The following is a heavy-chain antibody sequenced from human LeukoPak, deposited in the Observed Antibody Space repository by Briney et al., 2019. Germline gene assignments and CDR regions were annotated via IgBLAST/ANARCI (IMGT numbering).Heavy chain of an antibody. CDR3: ARFEGDPNSYYFDY. J-gene: IGHJ4*02. CDR2: IYTSGST. D-gene: IGHD2-21*02. CDR1: GGSISSYY. V-gene: IGHV4-4*07. Sequence: SETLSLTCTVSGGSISSYYWSWIRQPAGKGLEWIGRIYTSGSTYYNPSLKSRVTISVDTSKNQFSLKLSSVTAADTAVYYCARFEGDPNSYYFDYWGQGTLVTVSS.